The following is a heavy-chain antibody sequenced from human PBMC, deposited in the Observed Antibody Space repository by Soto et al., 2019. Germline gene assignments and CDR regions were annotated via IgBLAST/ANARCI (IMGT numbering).Heavy chain of an antibody. D-gene: IGHD6-13*01. J-gene: IGHJ6*02. V-gene: IGHV1-8*01. CDR3: ARGQDSSSWDYYYGMDV. CDR1: GLTSTGYD. Sequence: ASSKVACKASGLTSTGYDTNRVRQATVQALEWMGWMNPNSGTAGYAQKFQRRVTMTRNTSRSTAYMELSSVRSEDTAVYYCARGQDSSSWDYYYGMDVWRQGITVTVSS. CDR2: MNPNSGTA.